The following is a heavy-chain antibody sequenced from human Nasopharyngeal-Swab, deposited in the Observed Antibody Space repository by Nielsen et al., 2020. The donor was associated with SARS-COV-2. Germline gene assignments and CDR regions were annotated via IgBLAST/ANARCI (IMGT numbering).Heavy chain of an antibody. D-gene: IGHD2-21*02. CDR1: GFTFNTYS. J-gene: IGHJ4*02. CDR3: AKEAPSCGADCRSLSDY. Sequence: GESLKISCAASGFTFNTYSMTWVRQAPGKGLEWVSLINGGGSLTYYADSVKDRFTISRDNSKNTLYLQMNRLKADDTAIYYCAKEAPSCGADCRSLSDYWGQGILVTVSS. V-gene: IGHV3-23*01. CDR2: INGGGSLT.